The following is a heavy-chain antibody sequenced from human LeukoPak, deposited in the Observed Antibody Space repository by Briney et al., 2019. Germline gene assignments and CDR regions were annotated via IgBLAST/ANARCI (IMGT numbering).Heavy chain of an antibody. CDR1: GYTFTSYY. CDR2: INPSGGST. J-gene: IGHJ4*02. V-gene: IGHV1-46*01. CDR3: ARALRRPILAAAGTALTNTFDY. Sequence: ASVTVSCTGSGYTFTSYYMHWVRQAPGQGRERMGMINPSGGSTSYAQKFQGRVTMTRDTSTSTVYMELSSLRSEDTAVYYCARALRRPILAAAGTALTNTFDYWGQGTLVTVSS. D-gene: IGHD6-13*01.